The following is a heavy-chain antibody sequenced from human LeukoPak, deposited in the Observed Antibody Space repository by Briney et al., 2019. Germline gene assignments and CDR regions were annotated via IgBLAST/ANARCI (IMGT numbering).Heavy chain of an antibody. Sequence: PGGSLTLSCAASGCIFSSNAMSWVRQAPGKGLEWVSAISGSGGSTYYADSVKGRFTISRDNSKNTLYPQMNSLIAEDTAVYYCAKVLWPDAFDIWGQGTMVIVSS. D-gene: IGHD3-10*01. CDR2: ISGSGGST. CDR3: AKVLWPDAFDI. CDR1: GCIFSSNA. J-gene: IGHJ3*02. V-gene: IGHV3-23*01.